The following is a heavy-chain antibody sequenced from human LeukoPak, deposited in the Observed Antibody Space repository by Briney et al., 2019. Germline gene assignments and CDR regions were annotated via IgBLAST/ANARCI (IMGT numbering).Heavy chain of an antibody. CDR2: ISNSDSTI. D-gene: IGHD4-17*01. J-gene: IGHJ6*02. CDR1: GFTFSSYE. V-gene: IGHV3-48*03. Sequence: PGGSLRLSCAASGFTFSSYEMNWVRQAPGKGLEWVSYISNSDSTIRYADSVKGRVTISRDNAQNSLYLQMSSLRAEDTAVYYCARVTDDYGDHYYGMDVWGQGTTVTVSS. CDR3: ARVTDDYGDHYYGMDV.